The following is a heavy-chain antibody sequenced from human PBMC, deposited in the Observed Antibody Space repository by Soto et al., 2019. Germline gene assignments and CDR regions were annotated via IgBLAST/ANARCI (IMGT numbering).Heavy chain of an antibody. CDR3: ARDLATTYYYDSSGTPPGY. Sequence: QVQLVQSGAEVKKPGSSVKVSCKASGGTFSSYAITWVRQAPGQGLEWMGGIIPIFGTANYAQKFQDRVTITADESTSTAYMELSSLRSEDTAVYYCARDLATTYYYDSSGTPPGYWGQGTLVTVSS. D-gene: IGHD3-22*01. CDR1: GGTFSSYA. CDR2: IIPIFGTA. V-gene: IGHV1-69*01. J-gene: IGHJ4*02.